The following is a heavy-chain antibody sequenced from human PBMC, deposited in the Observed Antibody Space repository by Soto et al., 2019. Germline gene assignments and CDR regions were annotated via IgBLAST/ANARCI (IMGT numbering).Heavy chain of an antibody. J-gene: IGHJ4*02. Sequence: QVQLVQSGAEVKKPGSSVKVSCKASGGTFSSYTISWVRQAPGQGLEWMGRIIPILGIANYAQKFQGRVMITADKSTSTAYMELSSLRSEDTAVYYCAGVSKPYLSGGSCLDYWGQGTLVTVSS. V-gene: IGHV1-69*02. CDR2: IIPILGIA. D-gene: IGHD2-15*01. CDR1: GGTFSSYT. CDR3: AGVSKPYLSGGSCLDY.